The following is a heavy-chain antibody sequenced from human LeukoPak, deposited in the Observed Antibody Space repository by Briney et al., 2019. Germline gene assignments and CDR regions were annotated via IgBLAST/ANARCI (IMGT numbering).Heavy chain of an antibody. CDR1: GFTFSNYG. CDR3: AGSYYNGFDY. V-gene: IGHV3-33*01. J-gene: IGHJ4*02. Sequence: GGSLRLSCAASGFTFSNYGMHWVRQAPGKGLVWVALIWYDGSNKYYADSVKGRFTISRDNSKNTLYLQMNSLRAEDTAVYYCAGSYYNGFDYWGQGTLVTVSS. CDR2: IWYDGSNK. D-gene: IGHD3-10*01.